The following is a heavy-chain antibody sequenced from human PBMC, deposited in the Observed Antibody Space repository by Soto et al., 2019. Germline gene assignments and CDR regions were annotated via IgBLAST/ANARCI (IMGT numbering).Heavy chain of an antibody. CDR1: GGSFSGYY. D-gene: IGHD2-2*01. CDR2: INHSGST. J-gene: IGHJ5*02. Sequence: QVQLQQWGAGLLKPSETLSLTCAVYGGSFSGYYWSWIRQPPGKGLEWIGEINHSGSTNYNPSLKSRVTISVDTSKNQFSLKLSSVTAADTAVYYCARVTRGRIVVVVPAANNWFDPWGHGTLVTVSS. CDR3: ARVTRGRIVVVVPAANNWFDP. V-gene: IGHV4-34*01.